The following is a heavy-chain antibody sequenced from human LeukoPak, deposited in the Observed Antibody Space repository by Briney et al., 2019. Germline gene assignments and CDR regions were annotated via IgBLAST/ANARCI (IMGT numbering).Heavy chain of an antibody. D-gene: IGHD4-11*01. CDR3: ARGYSNMYYFDY. Sequence: TSETLSLTCAVYGGSFSGYYWSWIRQPPGKGLEWIGYVYYSGSTSYNPSLKSRVTISVDTSKNQFSLKLSSVTAADTAFYYCARGYSNMYYFDYWGQGTLVTVSS. CDR1: GGSFSGYY. V-gene: IGHV4-59*01. J-gene: IGHJ4*02. CDR2: VYYSGST.